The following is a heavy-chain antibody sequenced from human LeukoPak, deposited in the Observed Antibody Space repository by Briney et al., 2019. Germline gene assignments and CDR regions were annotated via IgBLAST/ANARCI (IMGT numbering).Heavy chain of an antibody. CDR1: GGSISSSNW. V-gene: IGHV4-4*02. CDR3: ARGTSCGYSYPCWGRVDV. Sequence: PSETLSLTCAVSGGSISSSNWWSWVRQPPGKGLEWIGEIYHSGSTNYNPSLKSRVTISVDKSKNQFSLKLSSVTAADTAVYYCARGTSCGYSYPCWGRVDVWGKGTTVTVSS. J-gene: IGHJ6*04. CDR2: IYHSGST. D-gene: IGHD5-18*01.